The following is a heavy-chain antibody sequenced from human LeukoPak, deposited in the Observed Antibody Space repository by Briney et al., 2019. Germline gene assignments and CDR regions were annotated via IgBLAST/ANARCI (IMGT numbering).Heavy chain of an antibody. Sequence: GGSLRLSCAASGFTFSSYSMNWVRQAPGKGLEWVSSISSSSSYIYYADPVKGRFTISRDNSKNTLYLQMNSLRAEDTAVYYCAKDIGGYNSYYFDYWGQGTLVTVSS. CDR2: ISSSSSYI. J-gene: IGHJ4*02. D-gene: IGHD5-24*01. CDR1: GFTFSSYS. V-gene: IGHV3-21*04. CDR3: AKDIGGYNSYYFDY.